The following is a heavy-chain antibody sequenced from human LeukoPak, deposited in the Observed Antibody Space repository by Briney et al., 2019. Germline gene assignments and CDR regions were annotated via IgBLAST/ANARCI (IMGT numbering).Heavy chain of an antibody. V-gene: IGHV3-30*18. CDR2: ISYDGSNK. Sequence: GGSLRLSCAASGFTFSSYGMRWVRQAPGKGLEWVAVISYDGSNKYYADSVKGRFTISRDNSKNTLYLQMNSLRAEDTAVYYCAKGGGYYDFWSGYYFDYWGQGTLVTVSS. CDR3: AKGGGYYDFWSGYYFDY. D-gene: IGHD3-3*01. CDR1: GFTFSSYG. J-gene: IGHJ4*02.